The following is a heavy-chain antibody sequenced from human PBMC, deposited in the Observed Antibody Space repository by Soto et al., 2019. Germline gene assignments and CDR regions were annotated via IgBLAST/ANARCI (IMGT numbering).Heavy chain of an antibody. D-gene: IGHD6-25*01. CDR2: INNDGTST. CDR1: GFTFSSHW. J-gene: IGHJ4*02. Sequence: EVPLVESGGGLVQPGGSLRLSCAASGFTFSSHWMHWVRQAPGKGLVWVSRINNDGTSTVYADFVEGRFTISRDNVKNTLYLQMNSLISEVTAVYYCARGGAANFDYWGQGTLVTVSS. V-gene: IGHV3-74*01. CDR3: ARGGAANFDY.